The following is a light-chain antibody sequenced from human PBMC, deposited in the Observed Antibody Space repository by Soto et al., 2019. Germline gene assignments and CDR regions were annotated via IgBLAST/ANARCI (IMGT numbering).Light chain of an antibody. J-gene: IGKJ2*01. CDR1: QTISSD. Sequence: DIQMTQSPSSLSASVGDRVTITCRASQTISSDLNWYQEKPGKAPKFLIYGASSLQSGVPSRFSGSGSGTDFTLTISSLQPEGFATYYCQQSNTIPHTFGQGTKVDIK. CDR3: QQSNTIPHT. CDR2: GAS. V-gene: IGKV1-39*01.